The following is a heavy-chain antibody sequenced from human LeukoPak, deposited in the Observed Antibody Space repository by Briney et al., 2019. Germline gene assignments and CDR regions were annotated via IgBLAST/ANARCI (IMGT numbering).Heavy chain of an antibody. V-gene: IGHV2-70*04. CDR2: IDWDDDK. J-gene: IGHJ5*02. CDR3: ARRLIVGATLWFDP. D-gene: IGHD1-26*01. CDR1: GFSLSTSGMR. Sequence: SGPTLVNPTQTLTLTCTFSGFSLSTSGMRVSWIGQPPGKALEWLARIDWDDDKFYSTSLKTRLTISKDTSKNQVVLTMTNMDPVDTATYYCARRLIVGATLWFDPWGQGTLVTVSS.